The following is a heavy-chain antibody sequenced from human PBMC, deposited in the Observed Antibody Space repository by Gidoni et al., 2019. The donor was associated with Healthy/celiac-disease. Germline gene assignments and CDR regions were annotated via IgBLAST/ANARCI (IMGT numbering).Heavy chain of an antibody. CDR1: GFPVSSNY. D-gene: IGHD5-12*01. V-gene: IGHV3-66*01. J-gene: IGHJ2*01. Sequence: EVQLVESGGGLVQPGGSLRLSCAASGFPVSSNYMSWVRQAPGTGLGGVSVIYSGGSTYYADSVKGRFTISRDNSKNTLYLQMNSLRAEDTAVYYCARGRVRRDGYNVDWYFDLWGRGTLVTVSS. CDR3: ARGRVRRDGYNVDWYFDL. CDR2: IYSGGST.